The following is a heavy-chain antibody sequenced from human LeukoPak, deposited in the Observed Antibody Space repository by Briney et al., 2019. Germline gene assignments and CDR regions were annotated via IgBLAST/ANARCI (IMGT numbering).Heavy chain of an antibody. CDR1: GGSISSYY. CDR3: ARVGYSSGWAFFDY. J-gene: IGHJ4*02. D-gene: IGHD6-19*01. V-gene: IGHV4-59*01. Sequence: SETLSLTCNVSGGSISSYYWSWIRQPPGKGLEWIGYIYYSGSTNYNPSLKSRVTISVDTSKNQFSLKLSSVTAADTAVYYCARVGYSSGWAFFDYWGQGTLVTVSS. CDR2: IYYSGST.